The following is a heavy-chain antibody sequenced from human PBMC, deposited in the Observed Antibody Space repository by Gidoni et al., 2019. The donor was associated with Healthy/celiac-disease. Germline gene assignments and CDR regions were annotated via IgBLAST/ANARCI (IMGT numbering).Heavy chain of an antibody. CDR2: ISYDGSNK. CDR3: ARDVNREYYYGMDV. V-gene: IGHV3-30*04. D-gene: IGHD1-26*01. CDR1: VFTFSSYA. J-gene: IGHJ6*02. Sequence: QVQLVESGGGVVQPGRSLRLSCADPVFTFSSYAMHWVRQAPGKGLEWVAVISYDGSNKYYADSVKGRFTISRDNSKNTLYLQMNSLRAEDTAVYYCARDVNREYYYGMDVWGQGTTVTVSS.